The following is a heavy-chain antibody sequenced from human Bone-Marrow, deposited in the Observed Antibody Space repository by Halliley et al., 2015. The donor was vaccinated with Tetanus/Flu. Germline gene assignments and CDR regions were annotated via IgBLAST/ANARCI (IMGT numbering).Heavy chain of an antibody. Sequence: VSLISADGSSTAFVDSVKGRFTISRDNSKNSVYLQMNSLRSECSALYHCVKATDFRVYILDSWGQGTLVTFSS. V-gene: IGHV3-43*02. CDR2: ISADGSST. D-gene: IGHD6-13*01. CDR3: VKATDFRVYILDS. J-gene: IGHJ4*02.